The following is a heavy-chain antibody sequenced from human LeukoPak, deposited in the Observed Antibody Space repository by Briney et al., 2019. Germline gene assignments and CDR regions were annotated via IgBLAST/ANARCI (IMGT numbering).Heavy chain of an antibody. J-gene: IGHJ4*02. D-gene: IGHD3-16*02. Sequence: GGSLRLSCTASGFTFGDYAMSWVRQAPGKGLEWVGFIRSKAYGGTTEYAASAKGRFTISRDDSKSIAYLQMNSLKTEDTAVYYCTRASGVTFGGVIDCWGQGTLVTVSS. CDR2: IRSKAYGGTT. CDR3: TRASGVTFGGVIDC. CDR1: GFTFGDYA. V-gene: IGHV3-49*04.